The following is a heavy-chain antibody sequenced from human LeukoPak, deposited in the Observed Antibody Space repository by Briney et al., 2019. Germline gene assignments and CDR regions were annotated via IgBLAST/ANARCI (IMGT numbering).Heavy chain of an antibody. CDR1: GFTFSGSA. D-gene: IGHD6-13*01. CDR3: AKEAERQQLGPLGY. V-gene: IGHV3-73*01. CDR2: IRSKANSYAT. J-gene: IGHJ4*02. Sequence: GGSLRLSCAASGFTFSGSAMHWVRQASGKGLEWVGRIRSKANSYATAYAATVKGWFTISRDDSKNTAYLQMNSLRAEDTAVYYCAKEAERQQLGPLGYWGQGTLVTVSS.